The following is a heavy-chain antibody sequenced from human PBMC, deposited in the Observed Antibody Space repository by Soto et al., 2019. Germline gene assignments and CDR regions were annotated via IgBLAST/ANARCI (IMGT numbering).Heavy chain of an antibody. Sequence: WETLSLTCAVSGFSISSSNLLIWVRPPPGKGLEWIGEIYHSGSTNYNPSLKSRVTISVDKSKNQFSLKLSSVTAADTAVYYCARHRAPYYDFWSGYYPPGAFDIWGQGTMVTVS. J-gene: IGHJ3*02. D-gene: IGHD3-3*01. V-gene: IGHV4-4*02. CDR3: ARHRAPYYDFWSGYYPPGAFDI. CDR2: IYHSGST. CDR1: GFSISSSNL.